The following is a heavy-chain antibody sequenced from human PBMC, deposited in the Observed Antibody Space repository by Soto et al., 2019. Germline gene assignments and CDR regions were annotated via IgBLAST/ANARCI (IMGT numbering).Heavy chain of an antibody. D-gene: IGHD3-22*01. J-gene: IGHJ4*02. Sequence: QVQLVQSGAEVKKPGSSVKVSCKASGGTFSDYTISWVRQAPGQGLEWMGGIITIFGTAYYAQKFQGRVTITADESATTVYMDLSSLRSEDTAVYYCARDDTHDTSGFTYYFDDWGQGTLVIVSS. CDR1: GGTFSDYT. V-gene: IGHV1-69*12. CDR2: IITIFGTA. CDR3: ARDDTHDTSGFTYYFDD.